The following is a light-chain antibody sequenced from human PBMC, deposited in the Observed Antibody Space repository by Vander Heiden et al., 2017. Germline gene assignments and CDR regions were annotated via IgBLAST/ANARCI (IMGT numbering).Light chain of an antibody. Sequence: RVTITCRASQSISSWLAWYQQKPGKAPKLLIYKASSLESGVPSRFSGSGPETEFTLTISSLQPDDFATYYCQQYISSGTFGQGTKVEIK. CDR3: QQYISSGT. J-gene: IGKJ1*01. CDR2: KAS. V-gene: IGKV1-5*03. CDR1: QSISSW.